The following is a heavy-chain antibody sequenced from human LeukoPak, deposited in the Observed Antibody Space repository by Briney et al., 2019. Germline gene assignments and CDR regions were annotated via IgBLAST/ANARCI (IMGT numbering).Heavy chain of an antibody. CDR3: ARVSYCSGGSCYFGYYGMDV. D-gene: IGHD2-15*01. J-gene: IGHJ6*02. CDR1: GGSISSYY. CDR2: IYYSGST. Sequence: PSETLSLTCTVSGGSISSYYWSWLRQPPGEGLEWIGYIYYSGSTNYNPSLKSRVTISVDTSKNQFSLKLSSVTAADTAVYYCARVSYCSGGSCYFGYYGMDVWGQGTTVTVSS. V-gene: IGHV4-59*01.